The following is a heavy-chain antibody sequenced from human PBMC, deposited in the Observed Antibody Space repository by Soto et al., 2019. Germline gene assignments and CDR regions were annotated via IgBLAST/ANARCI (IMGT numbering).Heavy chain of an antibody. CDR3: ARGLPYSSGWSYFDY. CDR1: GFTFSSYG. CDR2: IWYDGSNK. V-gene: IGHV3-33*08. Sequence: GGSLRLSCAASGFTFSSYGMHWVRQAPGKGLEWVAVIWYDGSNKYYADSVKGRFTISRDNSKNTLYLQMNSLRAEDTAVYYCARGLPYSSGWSYFDYWGQGTLVTVSS. D-gene: IGHD6-19*01. J-gene: IGHJ4*02.